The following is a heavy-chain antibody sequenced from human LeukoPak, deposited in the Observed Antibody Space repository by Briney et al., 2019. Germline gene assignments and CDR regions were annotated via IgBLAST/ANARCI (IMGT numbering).Heavy chain of an antibody. CDR1: GYSISSGYY. CDR2: IYHSGST. V-gene: IGHV4-38-2*01. CDR3: ARHSGGYSYGYGYYFDY. D-gene: IGHD5-18*01. Sequence: SETLSLTCAVSGYSISSGYYWGWIRQPPGKGLEWIGSIYHSGSTYYNPSLKSRVTIPVDTSKNQFSLKLSSVTAADTAVYYCARHSGGYSYGYGYYFDYWGQGTLVTVSS. J-gene: IGHJ4*02.